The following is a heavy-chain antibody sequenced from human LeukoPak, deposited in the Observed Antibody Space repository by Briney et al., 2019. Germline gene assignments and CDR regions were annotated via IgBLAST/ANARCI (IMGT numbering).Heavy chain of an antibody. V-gene: IGHV3-23*01. CDR2: ISGSGGST. Sequence: GGSLRLSCAASGFIFSTYAMSWVRQAPGKGLEWVSAISGSGGSTYYADSVKGRFTISRDNSKNTLYLQMNSLRAEDTAVYYCAKAYYGSGSSSNWGQGTLVTVSS. J-gene: IGHJ4*02. CDR3: AKAYYGSGSSSN. D-gene: IGHD3-10*01. CDR1: GFIFSTYA.